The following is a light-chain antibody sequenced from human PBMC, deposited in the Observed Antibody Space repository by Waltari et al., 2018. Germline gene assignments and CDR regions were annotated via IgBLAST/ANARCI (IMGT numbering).Light chain of an antibody. J-gene: IGKJ2*01. V-gene: IGKV1-39*01. CDR3: QQSQGVPFT. Sequence: DVQMYQSPSSLSASVGDRVTITRRASLSIDKALNGYQQKPGTAPKLLIYASSTLQSGVPSRFTGSGSGTHFTLTISSLQPEDIATYSCQQSQGVPFTFGQGTKVDIK. CDR2: ASS. CDR1: LSIDKA.